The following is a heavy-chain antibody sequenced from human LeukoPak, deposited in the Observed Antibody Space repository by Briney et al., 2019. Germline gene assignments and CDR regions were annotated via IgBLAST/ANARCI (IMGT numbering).Heavy chain of an antibody. D-gene: IGHD3-22*01. CDR3: AKSSPEYDYDSSGSGDFDY. V-gene: IGHV3-23*01. CDR2: ISGSGGDA. J-gene: IGHJ4*02. Sequence: PGGTLRLSCTASGFTFSNYGLSWVRQAPGKGLGWVSAISGSGGDAYYADSVKGRFTISRDNSKNTLYLQMNSLRAEDTAVYYCAKSSPEYDYDSSGSGDFDYWGQGTLVTVSS. CDR1: GFTFSNYG.